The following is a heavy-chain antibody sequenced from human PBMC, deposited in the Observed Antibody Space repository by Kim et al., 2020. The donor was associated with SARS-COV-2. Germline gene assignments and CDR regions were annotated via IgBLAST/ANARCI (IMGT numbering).Heavy chain of an antibody. Sequence: NKRYSQKFQGRVSITRDTSATTAYLELGGLISEDTAVYYCAREAVAGSFDYWGQGTLVTVSS. D-gene: IGHD6-19*01. V-gene: IGHV1-3*01. J-gene: IGHJ4*02. CDR2: NK. CDR3: AREAVAGSFDY.